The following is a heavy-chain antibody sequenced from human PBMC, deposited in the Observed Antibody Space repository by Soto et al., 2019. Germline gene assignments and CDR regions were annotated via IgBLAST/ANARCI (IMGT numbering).Heavy chain of an antibody. CDR1: GYSFTNYG. CDR3: ARDRGVAPPVAGNTHYYYYLDV. D-gene: IGHD6-19*01. CDR2: ISAYNGDT. J-gene: IGHJ6*03. V-gene: IGHV1-18*01. Sequence: QDPLVQSGGEVKKPGASVKVSCKASGYSFTNYGITWVRQAPGQGFEWMGWISAYNGDTNYAQKLQGRVTMTTDASTSTAYFEQRTLRSDDTAVYYCARDRGVAPPVAGNTHYYYYLDVWGKGTTVTVS.